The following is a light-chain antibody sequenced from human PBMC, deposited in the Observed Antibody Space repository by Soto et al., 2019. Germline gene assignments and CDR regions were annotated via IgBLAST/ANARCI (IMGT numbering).Light chain of an antibody. CDR2: EGS. J-gene: IGLJ1*01. CDR1: SSDVGIYNY. V-gene: IGLV2-23*01. Sequence: QSVLTQPASVSGSPGQSIAISCTGSSSDVGIYNYVSWYQQHPGKVPKLIIYEGSKRPSGVSNRFSGSKSDNTASLTISGLQAEDEAHYYCCSYARGSTYVFGTGTKVTVL. CDR3: CSYARGSTYV.